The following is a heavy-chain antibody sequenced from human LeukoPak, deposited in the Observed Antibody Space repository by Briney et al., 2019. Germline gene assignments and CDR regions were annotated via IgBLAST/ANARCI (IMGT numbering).Heavy chain of an antibody. CDR1: GFTFSTYA. J-gene: IGHJ3*02. CDR2: ISGSGGST. V-gene: IGHV3-23*01. CDR3: ARDGSGNDAFDI. D-gene: IGHD3-3*01. Sequence: GESLRLSCAASGFTFSTYAMSWVRQAPGRGLEWVSTISGSGGSTYYADSVKGRFTISRDNAKNSLYLQMNSLRAEDTAVYYCARDGSGNDAFDIWGQGTMVTVSS.